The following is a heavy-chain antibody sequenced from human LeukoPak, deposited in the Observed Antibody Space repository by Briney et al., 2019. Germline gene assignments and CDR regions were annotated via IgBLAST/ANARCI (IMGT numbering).Heavy chain of an antibody. CDR2: IYYSGST. J-gene: IGHJ6*03. D-gene: IGHD6-6*01. V-gene: IGHV4-59*12. CDR3: ARGGSSSSSPFYYYYYMDV. CDR1: GGSISSYY. Sequence: SETLSLTCTVSGGSISSYYWSWIRQPPGKGLEWIGYIYYSGSTNSNPSLKSRVTISVDTSKNQFSLKLSSVTAADTAVYYCARGGSSSSSPFYYYYYMDVWGKGTTVTVSS.